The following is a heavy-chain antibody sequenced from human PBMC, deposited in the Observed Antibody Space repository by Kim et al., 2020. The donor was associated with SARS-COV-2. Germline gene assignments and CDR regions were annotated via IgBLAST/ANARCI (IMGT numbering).Heavy chain of an antibody. J-gene: IGHJ4*02. D-gene: IGHD1-1*01. Sequence: GGSLRLSCAAPGFIFGIYWMTWVRQGPGKGLEWVANISPDGSAQYFVDSVRGRFSISRDNAKKSLFLQMNSLRPEDTAVYYCVRDGTHSTDFDYWGQGPL. CDR1: GFIFGIYW. CDR3: VRDGTHSTDFDY. CDR2: ISPDGSAQ. V-gene: IGHV3-7*03.